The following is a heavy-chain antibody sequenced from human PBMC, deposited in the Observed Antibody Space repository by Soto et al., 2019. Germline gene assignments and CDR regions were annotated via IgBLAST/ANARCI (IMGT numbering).Heavy chain of an antibody. CDR2: ISSSSSSAI. V-gene: IGHV3-48*01. J-gene: IGHJ4*02. D-gene: IGHD2-21*01. CDR1: GFTFSSYS. Sequence: PGGSLRLSCAASGFTFSSYSMNWVRQAPGKGLEWISYISSSSSSAIYYADTVRGRFTGSRDNAKNSLYLRMNSLRVEDAAVYYCVRQNWDSYFSYFDSWGQGT. CDR3: VRQNWDSYFSYFDS.